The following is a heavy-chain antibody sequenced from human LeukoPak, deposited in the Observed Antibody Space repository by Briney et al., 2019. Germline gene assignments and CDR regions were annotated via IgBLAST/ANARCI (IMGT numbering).Heavy chain of an antibody. D-gene: IGHD2-2*02. Sequence: SETLSLTCTVSGASISNYYWSWIRQPPGKGPEWIGYIYYSESTNYNPSLKSRLTISVDTSKNQISLKLGSVTAADTAVYYCARIDCGSSSCYIYAYDIWGQGTMVTVSS. J-gene: IGHJ3*02. CDR1: GASISNYY. V-gene: IGHV4-59*01. CDR2: IYYSEST. CDR3: ARIDCGSSSCYIYAYDI.